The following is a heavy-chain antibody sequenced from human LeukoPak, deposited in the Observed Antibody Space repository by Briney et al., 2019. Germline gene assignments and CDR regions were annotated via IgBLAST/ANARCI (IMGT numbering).Heavy chain of an antibody. D-gene: IGHD1-26*01. CDR3: ARGVVGTTSFDY. Sequence: SSETLSLTCAVSGGSISSSKWWSWVRQPPGKGLEWIGKIYHSGSTNYNPSLKSRVTISVDKSKNQFSLKLSSVTAADTALYYCARGVVGTTSFDYWGQGTLVTVSS. V-gene: IGHV4-4*02. CDR2: IYHSGST. CDR1: GGSISSSKW. J-gene: IGHJ4*02.